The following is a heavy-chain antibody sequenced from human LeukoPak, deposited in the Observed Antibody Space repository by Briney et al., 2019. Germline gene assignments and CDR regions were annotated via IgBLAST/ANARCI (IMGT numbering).Heavy chain of an antibody. Sequence: SETLSLTCTVSGGSISSGGYYRSWIRQYPGKGLEWIGNIYYGGSTYYNPSLKSRVTISVDTSKNQFSLKLSSVTAADTAVYYCARNSGYDYNAFDIWGQGTMVTVSS. CDR1: GGSISSGGYY. D-gene: IGHD5-12*01. CDR3: ARNSGYDYNAFDI. J-gene: IGHJ3*02. V-gene: IGHV4-31*03. CDR2: IYYGGST.